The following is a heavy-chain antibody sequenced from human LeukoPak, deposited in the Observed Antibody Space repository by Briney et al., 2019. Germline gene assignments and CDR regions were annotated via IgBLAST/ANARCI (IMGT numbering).Heavy chain of an antibody. CDR2: INLDGSQK. CDR1: GFTFSNYW. CDR3: ARKRPNYFDY. J-gene: IGHJ4*02. V-gene: IGHV3-7*01. Sequence: PTGGSLRPSCAASGFTFSNYWMAWVRQAPGKGPEWVANINLDGSQKYYVDSVKGRFTISRDNAENSLYLQMDSLRAEDTALYYCARKRPNYFDYWGQGTLVTVSS.